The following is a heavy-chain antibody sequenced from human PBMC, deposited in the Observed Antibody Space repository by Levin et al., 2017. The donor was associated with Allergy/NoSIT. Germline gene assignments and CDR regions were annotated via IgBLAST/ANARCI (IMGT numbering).Heavy chain of an antibody. CDR1: GGSISSGSYY. CDR2: IYSSGSA. V-gene: IGHV4-61*02. Sequence: SCKVSGGSISSGSYYWSWIRQPAAKGLEWIGRIYSSGSANYNPSLKSRVIISVDTSKNQFSLKLSSVTAADTAVYYCARAEVGSEHWGQGTLVTVSS. J-gene: IGHJ4*02. CDR3: ARAEVGSEH. D-gene: IGHD1-14*01.